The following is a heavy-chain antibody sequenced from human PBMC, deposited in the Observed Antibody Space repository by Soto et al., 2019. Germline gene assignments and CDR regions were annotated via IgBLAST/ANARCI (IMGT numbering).Heavy chain of an antibody. CDR3: AHTLLRTVFGLVRTTAIYFDF. Sequence: QITLNESGPTVVNPAETLTLTCTFSGFSLTTSGVGVGWIRQSPGKAPEWIALIYWDDDKRYSASLKSRLTITKDTSKNQVVLTMASADSADTASYYCAHTLLRTVFGLVRTTAIYFDFWGQGTPVVVSS. V-gene: IGHV2-5*02. CDR1: GFSLTTSGVG. D-gene: IGHD3-3*01. CDR2: IYWDDDK. J-gene: IGHJ4*02.